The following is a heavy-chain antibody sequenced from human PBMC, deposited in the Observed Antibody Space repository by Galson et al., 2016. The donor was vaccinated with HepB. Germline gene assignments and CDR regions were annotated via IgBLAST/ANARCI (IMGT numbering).Heavy chain of an antibody. CDR1: GFTFNNYW. CDR2: INQDGSVK. J-gene: IGHJ4*02. V-gene: IGHV3-7*03. CDR3: AREKPMRASALDF. Sequence: SLRLSCAASGFTFNNYWMSWVRLAPRKGLEWVANINQDGSVKQYVDSAKGRFAISRDNANNSLVLHMNSLRAEDTAVYFCAREKPMRASALDFWGQGTPVTVSS. D-gene: IGHD3-22*01.